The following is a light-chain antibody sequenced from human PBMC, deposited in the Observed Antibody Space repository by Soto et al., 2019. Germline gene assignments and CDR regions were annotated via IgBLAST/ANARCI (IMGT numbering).Light chain of an antibody. J-gene: IGKJ1*01. Sequence: EIVLTQSPGTLSLSPGERATLSCRASQSVSSSYLAWYPQKPGQAPRLLIYGASSRATGIPDRFSGSGSGTDFPVTLSRLEPEDFEVYYCQQYGSSPPWTFGQGTQVAIK. V-gene: IGKV3-20*01. CDR1: QSVSSSY. CDR2: GAS. CDR3: QQYGSSPPWT.